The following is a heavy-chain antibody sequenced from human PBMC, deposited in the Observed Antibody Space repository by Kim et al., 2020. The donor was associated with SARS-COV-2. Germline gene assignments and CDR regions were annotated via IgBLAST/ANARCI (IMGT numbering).Heavy chain of an antibody. Sequence: DSVKGRFTISRDNAKNSLYLQMNSLRAEDTALYYCAKDWSHYYGSGSYDYWGQGTLVTVSS. V-gene: IGHV3-9*01. J-gene: IGHJ4*02. D-gene: IGHD3-10*01. CDR3: AKDWSHYYGSGSYDY.